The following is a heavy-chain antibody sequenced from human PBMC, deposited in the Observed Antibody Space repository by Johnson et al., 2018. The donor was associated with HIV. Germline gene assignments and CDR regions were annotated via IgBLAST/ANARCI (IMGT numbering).Heavy chain of an antibody. CDR2: IRYGGSNK. D-gene: IGHD2-2*01. CDR1: GFTFSSYG. Sequence: QVQLVESGGGVVQPGGSLRLSCVASGFTFSSYGMHWVRQAPGKGLEWVAFIRYGGSNKYYADSVKGRFTISRDNSKNMLYLEVNSLRAEDTAVYYCAKESGYCSSSSCYGDAFDIWGQGTMVTVSS. J-gene: IGHJ3*02. V-gene: IGHV3-30*02. CDR3: AKESGYCSSSSCYGDAFDI.